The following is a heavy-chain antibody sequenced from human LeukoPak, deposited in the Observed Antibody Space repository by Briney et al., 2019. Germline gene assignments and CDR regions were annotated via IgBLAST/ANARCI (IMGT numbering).Heavy chain of an antibody. CDR2: IYIDGST. CDR3: ARDLAVAGPGAFDI. Sequence: PGGSLRLSCAASGFSVSSRYMSWVRQAPGKGLEWVSVIYIDGSTNNADSVKGRFSISRDNSKNTLYLQMNSLRAEDTAVYYCARDLAVAGPGAFDIWGQGTMVTVSS. D-gene: IGHD6-19*01. V-gene: IGHV3-53*01. CDR1: GFSVSSRY. J-gene: IGHJ3*02.